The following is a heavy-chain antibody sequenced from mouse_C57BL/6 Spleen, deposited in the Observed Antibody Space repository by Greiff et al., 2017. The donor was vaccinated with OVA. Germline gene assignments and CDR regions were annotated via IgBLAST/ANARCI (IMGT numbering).Heavy chain of an antibody. CDR2: ISSGSSTI. CDR1: GFTFSDYG. J-gene: IGHJ2*01. Sequence: DVKLVESGGGLVKPGGSLKLSCAASGFTFSDYGMHWVRQAPEKGLEWVAYISSGSSTIYYADTVKGRFTISRDNAKNTLFLQMTSLRSEDTAMYYCARDYDYDRNYFDYWGQGTTLTVSS. V-gene: IGHV5-17*01. CDR3: ARDYDYDRNYFDY. D-gene: IGHD2-4*01.